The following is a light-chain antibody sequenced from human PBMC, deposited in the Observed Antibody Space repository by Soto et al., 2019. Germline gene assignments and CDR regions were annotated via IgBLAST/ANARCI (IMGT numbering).Light chain of an antibody. CDR2: DVS. J-gene: IGLJ1*01. Sequence: QSALTQPASVSGSPGQSITISCTGTSSDVGGYNYVSWYQHHPGKAPKLMIYDVSNRPSGVSNRFSGSKSGNTASLTISGLQPEDEADYYCSSYTTSNTRQRVCATGTKVTVL. CDR1: SSDVGGYNY. CDR3: SSYTTSNTRQRV. V-gene: IGLV2-14*03.